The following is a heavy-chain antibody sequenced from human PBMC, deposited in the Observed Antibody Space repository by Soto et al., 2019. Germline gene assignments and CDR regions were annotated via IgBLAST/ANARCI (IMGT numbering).Heavy chain of an antibody. CDR3: AKPEEVVRGFDF. D-gene: IGHD3-10*01. CDR1: GLPFGHAS. CDR2: ISGTGGAA. V-gene: IGHV3-23*01. J-gene: IGHJ4*02. Sequence: PGGALRLSRSASGLPFGHASMIWVRQAPGKGLEWVAAISGTGGAAYYADSVKGRFTISRDNSRNTLFLQMNSLRVDDTAIYHCAKPEEVVRGFDFWGLGTLVTV.